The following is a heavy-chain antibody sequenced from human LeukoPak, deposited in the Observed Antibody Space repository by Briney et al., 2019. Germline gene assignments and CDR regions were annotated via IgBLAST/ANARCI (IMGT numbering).Heavy chain of an antibody. CDR2: ISGSGST. J-gene: IGHJ4*02. Sequence: GGSLRLSCAASGFTFSSYGMSWVRQAPGKGLEWVSAISGSGSTYHADSVKGRFTISRDIFKNTLYLQMNSLRAEDTAVYYCARAQTYGDSRLLLDYWGQGTLVTVSS. V-gene: IGHV3-23*01. CDR3: ARAQTYGDSRLLLDY. CDR1: GFTFSSYG. D-gene: IGHD2-21*02.